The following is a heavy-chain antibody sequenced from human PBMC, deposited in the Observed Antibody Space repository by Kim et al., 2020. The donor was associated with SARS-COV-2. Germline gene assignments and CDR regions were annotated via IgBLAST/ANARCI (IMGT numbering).Heavy chain of an antibody. V-gene: IGHV3-48*03. CDR3: ARVRRWYTPVLSYGMDV. CDR2: ISSSGSTI. Sequence: GGSLRLSCAASGFTFSSYEMNWVRQAPGKGLEWVSYISSSGSTIYYADSVKGRFTISRDNAKNSLYLQMNSLRAEDTAVYYCARVRRWYTPVLSYGMDVWGQGTTVTVSS. CDR1: GFTFSSYE. J-gene: IGHJ6*02. D-gene: IGHD2-15*01.